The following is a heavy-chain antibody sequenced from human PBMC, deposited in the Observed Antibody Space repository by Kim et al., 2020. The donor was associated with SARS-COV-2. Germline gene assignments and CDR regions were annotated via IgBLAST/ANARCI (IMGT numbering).Heavy chain of an antibody. CDR2: INHSGST. Sequence: SETLSLTCAVYGGSFSGYYWSWIRQPPGKGLEWIGEINHSGSTNYNPSLKSRVTISVDTSKNQFSLKLSSVTAADTAVYYCARGLTVATMGYYYYYYGMDVWGQGTTVTVSS. CDR1: GGSFSGYY. V-gene: IGHV4-34*01. J-gene: IGHJ6*02. D-gene: IGHD5-12*01. CDR3: ARGLTVATMGYYYYYYGMDV.